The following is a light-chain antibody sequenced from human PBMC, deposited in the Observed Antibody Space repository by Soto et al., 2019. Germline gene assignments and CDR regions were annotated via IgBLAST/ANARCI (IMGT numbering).Light chain of an antibody. CDR3: QQSYSTPQT. V-gene: IGKV1-39*01. CDR2: AAS. J-gene: IGKJ1*01. CDR1: QSISSS. Sequence: DIQMTQSPSSLSASVGDRVTITCRASQSISSSLNWYQQKPGKAPKLLIYAASSLQVGVPSRFSGSGSGTEFTLTISSLQPEDFATYYCQQSYSTPQTFGQGTKLEIK.